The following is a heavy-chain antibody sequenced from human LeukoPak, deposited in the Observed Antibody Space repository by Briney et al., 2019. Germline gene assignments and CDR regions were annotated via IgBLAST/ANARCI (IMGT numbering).Heavy chain of an antibody. CDR3: ARGKVSSGWYGAYYGMDV. CDR2: IYYSGST. V-gene: IGHV4-59*01. Sequence: SETLSLTCTVSGGSISSYYWSWIRQPPGKGLEWTGYIYYSGSTNYNPSLKSRVTISVDTSKNQFSLKLSSVTSADTAVYYCARGKVSSGWYGAYYGMDVWGQGTTVTVSS. J-gene: IGHJ6*02. CDR1: GGSISSYY. D-gene: IGHD6-19*01.